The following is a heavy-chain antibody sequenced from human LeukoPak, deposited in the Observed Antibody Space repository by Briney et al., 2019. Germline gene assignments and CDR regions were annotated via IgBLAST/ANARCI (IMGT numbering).Heavy chain of an antibody. J-gene: IGHJ5*02. CDR1: GYTFTGYY. V-gene: IGHV1-2*02. CDR2: INPNSGGT. CDR3: ARGPRRVTIVNHHKTNWFDP. Sequence: VSVKVSCKASGYTFTGYYMHWVRQAPGQGLEWMGWINPNSGGTNYAQKFQGRVTMTRDTSISTAYMELSRPRSDDTAVYYCARGPRRVTIVNHHKTNWFDPWGQGTLVTVSS. D-gene: IGHD2-21*02.